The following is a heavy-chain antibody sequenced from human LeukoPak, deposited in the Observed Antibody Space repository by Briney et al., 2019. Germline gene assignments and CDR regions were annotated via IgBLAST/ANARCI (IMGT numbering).Heavy chain of an antibody. D-gene: IGHD3-10*01. CDR3: AKDARGVRLSDV. CDR2: ISGSGGST. J-gene: IGHJ6*02. Sequence: PGGSLRLSCAASGFTSSSYAMSWVRQAPGKGLEWVSAISGSGGSTHYADSVKGRFTISRDNSKNTLYLQMNSLRAEDTAVYYCAKDARGVRLSDVWGQGTTVTVSS. V-gene: IGHV3-23*01. CDR1: GFTSSSYA.